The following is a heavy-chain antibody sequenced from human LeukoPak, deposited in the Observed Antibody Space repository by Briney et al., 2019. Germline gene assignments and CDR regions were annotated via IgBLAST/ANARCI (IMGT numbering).Heavy chain of an antibody. D-gene: IGHD3-10*01. Sequence: PGGSLRLSCEASGFTFSAYAMTWVRQAPGKGLEWVSSIGSDNKPHYSESVKGRFTISRDNAKNSLYLQMNSLRAEDTAVYYCARDGYGTGSHDYWGQGTLVTVSS. CDR1: GFTFSAYA. CDR3: ARDGYGTGSHDY. V-gene: IGHV3-69-1*01. J-gene: IGHJ4*02. CDR2: IGSDNKP.